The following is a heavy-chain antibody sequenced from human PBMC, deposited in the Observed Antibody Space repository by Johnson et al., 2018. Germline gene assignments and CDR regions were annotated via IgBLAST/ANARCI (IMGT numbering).Heavy chain of an antibody. CDR3: PKGRSWGVNGDYMDV. Sequence: QVQLQESGGGVVQPGRSLRLSCAASGFTFSTCGMHWVRQAPGKGLEWVAVIAYDGSNKYYADSVKGRFSVSRDNSKNTLYLQMNSLRAEDRAVYYCPKGRSWGVNGDYMDVWVKGATVTVSS. D-gene: IGHD2-8*01. CDR2: IAYDGSNK. J-gene: IGHJ6*03. V-gene: IGHV3-30*18. CDR1: GFTFSTCG.